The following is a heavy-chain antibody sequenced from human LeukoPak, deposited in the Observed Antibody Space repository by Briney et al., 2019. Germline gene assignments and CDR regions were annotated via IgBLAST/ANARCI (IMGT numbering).Heavy chain of an antibody. CDR1: GYTFTGYY. V-gene: IGHV1-2*02. CDR2: INPNSGGT. CDR3: ARDRSSSSPDAMDM. D-gene: IGHD6-6*01. Sequence: ASVKVSCKASGYTFTGYYMHWVRQAPGQGLEWMGWINPNSGGTNYAQKFQGRVTITTDESTSTAYMEVSSLRSEDTAVYYCARDRSSSSPDAMDMWGQGTMVTVSS. J-gene: IGHJ3*02.